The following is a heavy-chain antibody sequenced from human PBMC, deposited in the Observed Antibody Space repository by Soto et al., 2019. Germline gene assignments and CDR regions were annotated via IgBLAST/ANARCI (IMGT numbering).Heavy chain of an antibody. J-gene: IGHJ6*02. CDR1: GGSLSSYY. D-gene: IGHD5-18*01. CDR2: IYYSGST. Sequence: PSETLSLTCVVSGGSLSSYYWSWIRQPPGKGLEWIGYIYYSGSTNYNPSLKSRVTISVDTSKNQFSLKLSSVTAADTAVYYCARDYGYSYGAYYYYYGMDVWGQGTTVTVSS. V-gene: IGHV4-59*01. CDR3: ARDYGYSYGAYYYYYGMDV.